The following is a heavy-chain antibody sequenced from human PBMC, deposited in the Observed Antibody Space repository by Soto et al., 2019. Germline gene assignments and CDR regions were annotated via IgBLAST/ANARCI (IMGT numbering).Heavy chain of an antibody. J-gene: IGHJ6*03. Sequence: ASVKVSCKASGYTFTGYYMHWVRQAPGQGLEWMGWINPNNGGTNYAQKFQGWVTMTRDTSISTAYMELSRLRSDDTAVYYCAGGTSGYGYFYYYMDVWGKGTTVTV. CDR1: GYTFTGYY. CDR2: INPNNGGT. D-gene: IGHD5-12*01. CDR3: AGGTSGYGYFYYYMDV. V-gene: IGHV1-2*04.